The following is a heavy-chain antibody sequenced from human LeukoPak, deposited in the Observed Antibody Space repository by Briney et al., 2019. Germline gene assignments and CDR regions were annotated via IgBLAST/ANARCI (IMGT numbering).Heavy chain of an antibody. V-gene: IGHV4-39*01. CDR2: IYYSGST. D-gene: IGHD3-10*01. J-gene: IGHJ5*02. Sequence: SETLSLTCTVSGGSISSSSYYWGWIRQPPGKGLEWIGSIYYSGSTYYNPSLKSRVTISVDTSKNQFSLKLSSVTAADTAVYYCARHAYYGSAPLIDPWGQGTLVTVSS. CDR1: GGSISSSSYY. CDR3: ARHAYYGSAPLIDP.